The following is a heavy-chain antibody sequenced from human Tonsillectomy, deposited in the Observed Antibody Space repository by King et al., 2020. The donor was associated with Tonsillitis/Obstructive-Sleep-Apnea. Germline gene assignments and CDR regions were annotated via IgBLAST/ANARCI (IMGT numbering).Heavy chain of an antibody. Sequence: VQLQESGPGLVKPSETLSLTCTVSGGSISSYYWSWIRQPAGKGLEWIGRIYTSGSTNYNPSLKSRVTMSVDTSKNQFSLKLSSVTAADTAVYYCARESGDEAVAGIPPYFDYWGQGTLVTVSS. CDR2: IYTSGST. D-gene: IGHD6-19*01. V-gene: IGHV4-4*07. J-gene: IGHJ4*02. CDR1: GGSISSYY. CDR3: ARESGDEAVAGIPPYFDY.